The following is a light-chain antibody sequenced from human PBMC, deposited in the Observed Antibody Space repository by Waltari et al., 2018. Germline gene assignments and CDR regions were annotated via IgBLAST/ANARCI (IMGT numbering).Light chain of an antibody. CDR2: SAS. J-gene: IGKJ2*01. Sequence: DIVMTQSPDSLTESLGERATINCKSSKSVLYSSNNENYLAWYQQKPGQPPKLLIYSASTRESGVPDRFSGSGSGTDFTLTISSLQAEDVAVYYCHQYYNTPYTFGQGTKLEIK. CDR1: KSVLYSSNNENY. CDR3: HQYYNTPYT. V-gene: IGKV4-1*01.